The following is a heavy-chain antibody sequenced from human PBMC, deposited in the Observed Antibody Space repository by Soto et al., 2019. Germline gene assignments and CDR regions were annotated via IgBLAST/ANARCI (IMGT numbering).Heavy chain of an antibody. V-gene: IGHV1-69*04. Sequence: ASVKVSCKASGGTFSSYTISWVRQAPGQGLEWMGRIIPILGIANYAQKFQGRVTITTDKSKSTAYMELRSLGSEDTAVYYCAREYYGSGSYLVWGQGTLVTVSS. D-gene: IGHD3-10*01. J-gene: IGHJ4*02. CDR3: AREYYGSGSYLV. CDR1: GGTFSSYT. CDR2: IIPILGIA.